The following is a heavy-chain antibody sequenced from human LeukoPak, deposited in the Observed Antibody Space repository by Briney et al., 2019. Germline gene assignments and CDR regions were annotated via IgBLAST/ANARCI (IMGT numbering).Heavy chain of an antibody. D-gene: IGHD2-2*01. CDR2: INHSVST. Sequence: PSETLSLTCAVYGGSFSGYYWSWIRQPPGKGLEWIGEINHSVSTNYNPSLKSRVTISVDTSKNQFSLKLSSVTAADTAVYYCARGIVVVPAASFDYWGQGTLVTVSS. CDR1: GGSFSGYY. CDR3: ARGIVVVPAASFDY. V-gene: IGHV4-34*01. J-gene: IGHJ4*02.